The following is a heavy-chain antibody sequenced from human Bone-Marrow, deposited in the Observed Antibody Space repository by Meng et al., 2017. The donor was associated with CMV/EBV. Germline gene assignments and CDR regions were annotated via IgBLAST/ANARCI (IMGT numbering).Heavy chain of an antibody. V-gene: IGHV3-21*01. CDR3: ASAYEGTG. D-gene: IGHD3-22*01. CDR1: GFTFSSYS. J-gene: IGHJ4*02. CDR2: ISSSSSYI. Sequence: GESLKISCAASGFTFSSYSMNWVRQAPGKGLEWVSSISSSSSYIYYADSVKGRFTISRDNSKNTLYLQMYSLRAEDTALYYCASAYEGTGWGQGTLVTVSS.